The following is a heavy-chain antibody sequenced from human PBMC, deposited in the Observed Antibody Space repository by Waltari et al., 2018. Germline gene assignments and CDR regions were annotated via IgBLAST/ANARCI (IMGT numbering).Heavy chain of an antibody. CDR3: ARDQTTLILNWFDP. CDR2: SYHSGNT. J-gene: IGHJ5*02. CDR1: GYSISSGYH. Sequence: QVQLQESGPGLVTPSETLSLTCTVSGYSISSGYHWGWLRQPPGEGLEWIGNSYHSGNTYYNPSLESRVTISVDTSKNQFSLKVRSVTAADTAVYYCARDQTTLILNWFDPWGQGTLVTVSS. V-gene: IGHV4-38-2*02. D-gene: IGHD4-4*01.